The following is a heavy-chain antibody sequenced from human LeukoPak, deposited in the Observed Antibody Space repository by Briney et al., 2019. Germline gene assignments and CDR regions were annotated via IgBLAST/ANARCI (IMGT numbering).Heavy chain of an antibody. V-gene: IGHV4-59*12. CDR2: IYYSGYT. D-gene: IGHD3-10*01. Sequence: PSETLSLTCTVSGGSISSYYWSWIRQPPGKGLKWIGNIYYSGYTTYSPSLKSRVTMSVDTSKNQFSLKLSSVTAADTAVYYCAREGYYGSGSYSRPARLGDWFDPWGQGTLVTVSS. CDR1: GGSISSYY. CDR3: AREGYYGSGSYSRPARLGDWFDP. J-gene: IGHJ5*02.